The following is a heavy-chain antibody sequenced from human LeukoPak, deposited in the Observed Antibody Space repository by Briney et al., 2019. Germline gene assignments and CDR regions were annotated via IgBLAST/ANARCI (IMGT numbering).Heavy chain of an antibody. V-gene: IGHV6-1*01. D-gene: IGHD2-15*01. J-gene: IGHJ3*02. CDR2: TYYRSKWYN. CDR3: ARDTGAAISTFDI. Sequence: SQTLSLTCAVSGDSVSSNSAVWNWIRQSQSRGLEWLVRTYYRSKWYNDYAVSVKSRISVNPDTSKNQFSLQLNSVTPEDTAVYYCARDTGAAISTFDIWGQGTMVTVSS. CDR1: GDSVSSNSAV.